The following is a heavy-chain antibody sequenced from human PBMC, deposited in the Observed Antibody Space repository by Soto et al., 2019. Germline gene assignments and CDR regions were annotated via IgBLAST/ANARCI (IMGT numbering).Heavy chain of an antibody. Sequence: GGSLRLSCASSGFTLSMSAVNWVRHAPGKGLEWVSYISDSGDRTYYADSVKGRFTISRDRSKNTVSLQMDSLRAEDTAVYYCAKDRGIIVKAGDAFDVWGQGTKVTVSS. CDR3: AKDRGIIVKAGDAFDV. CDR1: GFTLSMSA. J-gene: IGHJ3*01. D-gene: IGHD3-16*02. V-gene: IGHV3-23*01. CDR2: ISDSGDRT.